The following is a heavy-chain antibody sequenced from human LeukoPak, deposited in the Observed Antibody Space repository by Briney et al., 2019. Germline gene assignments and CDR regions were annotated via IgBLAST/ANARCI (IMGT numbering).Heavy chain of an antibody. CDR1: GFTFSSHA. Sequence: PGGSLRLSCAGSGFTFSSHAMSWVRQAPGQGLEWVSAISDSRDSTYYAVSVKGRFTISRDNSKNTLYLQMSSLRAEDTAVYYCAKYAVVGTPFFDYWGQGTLVTISS. CDR3: AKYAVVGTPFFDY. J-gene: IGHJ4*02. V-gene: IGHV3-23*01. D-gene: IGHD2-15*01. CDR2: ISDSRDST.